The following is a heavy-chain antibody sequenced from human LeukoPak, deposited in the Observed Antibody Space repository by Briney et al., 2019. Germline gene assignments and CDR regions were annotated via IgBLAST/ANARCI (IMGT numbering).Heavy chain of an antibody. Sequence: SETLSLTCAVYGGSFSGYYWSWIRQAPGKGLEWIGEINHSGSTKYNLSLKSRVTISVDTSKNKFSMKLSSVTAADTAVYYCARGGFLEWPRRMDVWGQGTTVTVSS. V-gene: IGHV4-34*01. D-gene: IGHD3-3*01. CDR3: ARGGFLEWPRRMDV. J-gene: IGHJ6*02. CDR2: INHSGST. CDR1: GGSFSGYY.